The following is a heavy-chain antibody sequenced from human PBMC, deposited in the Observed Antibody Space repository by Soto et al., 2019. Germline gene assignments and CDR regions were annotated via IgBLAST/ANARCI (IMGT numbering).Heavy chain of an antibody. Sequence: ESVGGVVQPGRSLRLSCAASGFTFSSYGMHWVRQAPGKGLDWVAGISYDGSDKHYAEYVKGRFTISRDKSKNTLYLQLNSLRAEDTAVYYCADYRMDVWGQGTTVTVSS. V-gene: IGHV3-30*03. CDR2: ISYDGSDK. J-gene: IGHJ6*02. CDR1: GFTFSSYG. CDR3: ADYRMDV.